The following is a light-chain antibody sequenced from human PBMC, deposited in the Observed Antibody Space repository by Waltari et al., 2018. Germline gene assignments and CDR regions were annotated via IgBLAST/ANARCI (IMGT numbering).Light chain of an antibody. V-gene: IGKV1-5*03. CDR1: QSISYW. CDR2: KAS. CDR3: QQFYRYPLT. J-gene: IGKJ4*01. Sequence: DIQMNQSPSKLSTSVGNKITITCRATQSISYWLAWYQHKPGKAPNLLIYKASNLKSGVPSRFSGSGSGTEFTLTISSLQPDDCGTYYCQQFYRYPLTFGGGTKVEI.